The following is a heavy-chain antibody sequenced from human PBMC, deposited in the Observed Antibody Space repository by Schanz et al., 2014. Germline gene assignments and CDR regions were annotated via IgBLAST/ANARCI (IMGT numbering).Heavy chain of an antibody. CDR1: GFTFSDSF. CDR3: ARENLNWEAFDI. CDR2: ISSSGNII. V-gene: IGHV3-11*01. Sequence: VHLVESGGGLVKPGGSLRLSCSASGFTFSDSFMSWIRQTPGKGLEWLSYISSSGNIIHYADSVKGRFTISRDNAKNSLYLEMTSLRGEDTAVYYCARENLNWEAFDIWGQGTVVTVSS. D-gene: IGHD7-27*01. J-gene: IGHJ3*02.